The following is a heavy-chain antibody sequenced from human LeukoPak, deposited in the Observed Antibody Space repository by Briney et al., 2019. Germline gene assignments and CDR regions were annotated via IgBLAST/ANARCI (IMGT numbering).Heavy chain of an antibody. J-gene: IGHJ3*01. D-gene: IGHD3-22*01. CDR2: ISYDGSNK. V-gene: IGHV3-30-3*01. CDR1: GFSFSSHA. Sequence: GGSLRLSCAGSGFSFSSHAIPWVRQAPGKGLEWVAVISYDGSNKYYADSVKGRVTLSRDNSKNTLYLQMNSLRAEDTAVYYCARGAIVFDAFDFWGQGTMVTVSS. CDR3: ARGAIVFDAFDF.